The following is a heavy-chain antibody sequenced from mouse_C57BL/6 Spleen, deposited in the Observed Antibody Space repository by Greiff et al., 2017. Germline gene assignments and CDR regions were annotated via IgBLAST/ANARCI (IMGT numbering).Heavy chain of an antibody. D-gene: IGHD1-1*01. Sequence: VQLQQSGPELVKPGASVKISCTASGYSFTDYNMNWVKQSNGKSLEWIGVINTNDGTTSYNQKFKGKATLTVDQSSSTAYMQLNSLTSEDYAVYYCARTHYCGTPWFAYWGQGTLVTVSA. CDR3: ARTHYCGTPWFAY. CDR2: INTNDGTT. CDR1: GYSFTDYN. V-gene: IGHV1-39*01. J-gene: IGHJ3*01.